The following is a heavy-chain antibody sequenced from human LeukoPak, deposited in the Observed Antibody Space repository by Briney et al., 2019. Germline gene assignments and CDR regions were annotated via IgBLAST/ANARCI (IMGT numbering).Heavy chain of an antibody. Sequence: PGGSLRLSCAASGFMFSSYWVSWVRQAPEKGLEWGANIKQDGSEKYYVDSVKGGFTVSRDNARNSLYLQMTTMRAEDTAVYYCARVKQRLVRLLGRDTTYNYYYYMDVWGQGTTVTISS. D-gene: IGHD6-13*01. J-gene: IGHJ6*03. V-gene: IGHV3-7*01. CDR1: GFMFSSYW. CDR3: ARVKQRLVRLLGRDTTYNYYYYMDV. CDR2: IKQDGSEK.